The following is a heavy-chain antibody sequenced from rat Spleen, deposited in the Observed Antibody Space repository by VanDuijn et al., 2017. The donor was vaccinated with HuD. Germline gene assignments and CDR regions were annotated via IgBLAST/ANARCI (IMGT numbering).Heavy chain of an antibody. V-gene: IGHV5-25*01. CDR3: ARQYYGYTD. CDR1: GFTFSNYY. Sequence: EVQLVESGGGLVQPGGSMKLSCAASGFTFSNYYMAWVRQAPTKGLEWVASMSTGGSTYYPDSVKGRFTLSRENSKSTLYLQMDSLRSEDTASYYCARQYYGYTDWGQGTLVTVSS. CDR2: MSTGGST. J-gene: IGHJ3*01. D-gene: IGHD1-7*01.